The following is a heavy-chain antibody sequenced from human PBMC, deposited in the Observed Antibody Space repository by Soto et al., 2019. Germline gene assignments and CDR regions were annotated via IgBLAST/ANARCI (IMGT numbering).Heavy chain of an antibody. D-gene: IGHD3-3*01. V-gene: IGHV2-5*02. CDR3: AHSVLRAVFGLVTTTAIYFDF. CDR1: GFSLTTSGVG. CDR2: IYWDDDK. Sequence: QITLNESGPTVVKPTETLTLTCTFSGFSLTTSGVGVGWVRQSPGKAPEWLAFIYWDDDKRYSTSLKSRLTITKDTSKNQVVLTMANVDPADTAIYYCAHSVLRAVFGLVTTTAIYFDFWGQGTPVVVSS. J-gene: IGHJ4*02.